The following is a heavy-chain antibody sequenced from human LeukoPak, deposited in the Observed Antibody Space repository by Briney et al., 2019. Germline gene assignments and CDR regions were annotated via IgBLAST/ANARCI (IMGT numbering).Heavy chain of an antibody. J-gene: IGHJ4*02. CDR1: GDSISNYY. V-gene: IGHV4-59*01. CDR2: ISYSGST. Sequence: SETLSLTCTVSGDSISNYYWSWIRQPPGKGLEWIGYISYSGSTNYNPSLKSRVTISVDTSKNQFSLKLSSVTAADTAVYFCARDPNSSGWPSFDYWGQGTLVTVSS. CDR3: ARDPNSSGWPSFDY. D-gene: IGHD6-19*01.